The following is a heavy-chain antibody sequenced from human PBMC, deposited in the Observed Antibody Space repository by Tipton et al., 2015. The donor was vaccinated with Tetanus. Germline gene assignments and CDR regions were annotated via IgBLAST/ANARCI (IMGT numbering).Heavy chain of an antibody. CDR1: GGSISRTNYY. CDR3: ARLSSSANDAHGFDI. V-gene: IGHV4-39*01. Sequence: GLVKPSETLSLTCTVSGGSISRTNYYWGWIRQPPGKGLEWIGSIYDTGNVYYNPALTSRVTMSVDTSKIQFSLSLRSVTAADTAVYYCARLSSSANDAHGFDIWGQGTMVTVSS. CDR2: IYDTGNV. J-gene: IGHJ3*02. D-gene: IGHD3-22*01.